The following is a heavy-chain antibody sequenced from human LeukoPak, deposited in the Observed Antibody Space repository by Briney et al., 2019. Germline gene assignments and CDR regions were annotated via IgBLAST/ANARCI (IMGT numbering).Heavy chain of an antibody. CDR2: ISGSGGST. V-gene: IGHV3-23*01. CDR1: GFTFSSDA. Sequence: GGSLRLSCAASGFTFSSDAMSWVRQAPGKGLEWVSAISGSGGSTYYADSVKGRFTISRDNSKNTLYLQMTSLRAEDTAVYYCAKGFDYAVWYYFDYWGQGTLVTVSS. CDR3: AKGFDYAVWYYFDY. J-gene: IGHJ4*02. D-gene: IGHD4-17*01.